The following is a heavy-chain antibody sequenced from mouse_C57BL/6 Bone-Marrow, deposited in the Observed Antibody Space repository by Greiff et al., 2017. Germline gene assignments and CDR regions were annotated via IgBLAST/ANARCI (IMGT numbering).Heavy chain of an antibody. CDR3: ARGAVVAPYAMDY. J-gene: IGHJ4*01. CDR1: GYTFTNYC. CDR2: IYPGGGYT. V-gene: IGHV1-63*01. Sequence: QVQLQQSGAELVRPGTSVKMSCKASGYTFTNYCIGWAKQRPGHGLEWIGDIYPGGGYTNYNEKFKGKATLTADKSSSTAYMQFSSLTSEDSAIYYCARGAVVAPYAMDYWGQGTSVTVSS. D-gene: IGHD1-1*01.